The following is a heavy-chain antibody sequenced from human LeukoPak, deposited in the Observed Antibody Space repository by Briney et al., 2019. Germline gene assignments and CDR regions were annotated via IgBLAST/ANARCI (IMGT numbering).Heavy chain of an antibody. V-gene: IGHV1-2*02. CDR3: ARAIYMVRGSYFDY. CDR2: INPNSGGT. D-gene: IGHD3-10*01. J-gene: IGHJ4*02. Sequence: ASVKVSCKASGYTFTGSYMHWVRQAPGQGLEWMGWINPNSGGTNYAQKFQGRVTMTRDTSISTAYMELSRLRSDDTAVYYCARAIYMVRGSYFDYWGQGTLVTVSS. CDR1: GYTFTGSY.